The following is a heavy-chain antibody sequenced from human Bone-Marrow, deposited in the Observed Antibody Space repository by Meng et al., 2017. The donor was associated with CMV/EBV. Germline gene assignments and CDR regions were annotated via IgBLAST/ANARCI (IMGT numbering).Heavy chain of an antibody. CDR3: ARQYITASTLSMVSFDP. Sequence: YNFGGFWIGWVRRMPGKGLEWLAIIYPDDSNTRYSPSLQGQVSISADKSTSTVYLQWDSLKASDTAIYYCARQYITASTLSMVSFDPWGQGTLVTVSS. V-gene: IGHV5-51*01. D-gene: IGHD2/OR15-2a*01. CDR2: IYPDDSNT. J-gene: IGHJ5*02. CDR1: YNFGGFW.